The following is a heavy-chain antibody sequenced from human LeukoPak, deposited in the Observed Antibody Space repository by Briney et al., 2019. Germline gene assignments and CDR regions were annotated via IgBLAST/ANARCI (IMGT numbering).Heavy chain of an antibody. V-gene: IGHV4-61*02. D-gene: IGHD3-10*01. CDR2: IYTSGST. J-gene: IGHJ3*01. CDR1: GGSISSGSYY. Sequence: SETLSLTCTVSGGSISSGSYYWSWIRQPAGKGLEWIGRIYTSGSTNYNPSLKSRVTISVDTSKNQFSLKLSSVTAADTAVYYCASVALGAFDSWGQGTMVTVSS. CDR3: ASVALGAFDS.